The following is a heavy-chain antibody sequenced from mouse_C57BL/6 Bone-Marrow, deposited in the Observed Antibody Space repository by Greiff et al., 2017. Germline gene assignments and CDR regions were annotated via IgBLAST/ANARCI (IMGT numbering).Heavy chain of an antibody. J-gene: IGHJ3*01. V-gene: IGHV5-4*01. CDR1: GFTFSSYA. Sequence: EVQLQESGGGLVKPGGSLKLSCAASGFTFSSYAMSWVRQTPEKRLEWVATISDGGSYTYYPDNVKGRFTISRDNAKNNLYLQMSHLKSEDTAMYYCARDTFSPSFWGQGTLVTVSA. CDR2: ISDGGSYT. CDR3: ARDTFSPSF.